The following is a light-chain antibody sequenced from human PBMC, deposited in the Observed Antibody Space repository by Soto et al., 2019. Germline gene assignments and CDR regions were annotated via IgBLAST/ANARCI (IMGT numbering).Light chain of an antibody. CDR1: QDISKC. CDR3: QQYNNWPPWP. Sequence: SPVTQSPSSLSSSVGDRVTITCQASQDISKCLNWYQQKPGKAPTLLIYAASTLQSGVPSRFSGSGSGTEFTLTISSLQSEDFAVYYCQQYNNWPPWPFGQGTKVDI. J-gene: IGKJ1*01. CDR2: AAS. V-gene: IGKV1-17*01.